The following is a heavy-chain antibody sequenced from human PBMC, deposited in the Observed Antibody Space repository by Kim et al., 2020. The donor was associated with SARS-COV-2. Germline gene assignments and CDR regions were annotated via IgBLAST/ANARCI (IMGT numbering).Heavy chain of an antibody. D-gene: IGHD6-19*01. Sequence: DSLKGRFTSSRDNAKNTLSLQLTGLRAEDTAVYYCASEGIAVAATLGDYWGQGTLVTVSS. CDR3: ASEGIAVAATLGDY. J-gene: IGHJ4*02. V-gene: IGHV3-74*01.